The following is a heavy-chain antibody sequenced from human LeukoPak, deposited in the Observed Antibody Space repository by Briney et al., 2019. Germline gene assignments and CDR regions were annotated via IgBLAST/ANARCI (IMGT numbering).Heavy chain of an antibody. CDR2: ISYDGTIT. CDR1: GFTFSSYA. CDR3: ARDSTYYYDSGSSGPHYFDS. J-gene: IGHJ4*02. D-gene: IGHD3-10*01. V-gene: IGHV3-30*01. Sequence: PGRSLRLSCAASGFTFSSYAMHWVRQAPGKGLEGVAVISYDGTITYYADSVKSRFTNSRDNPKNTLYLQLNSLRAEDTAIYYCARDSTYYYDSGSSGPHYFDSWGQGTLVTVSS.